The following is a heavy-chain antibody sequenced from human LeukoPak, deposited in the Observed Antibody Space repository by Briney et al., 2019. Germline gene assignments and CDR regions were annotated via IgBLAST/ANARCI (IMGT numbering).Heavy chain of an antibody. CDR1: GGSFSGYY. CDR3: ARGANYDFWSGPGTFDAFDI. CDR2: INHSGST. Sequence: SETLSLTCAVYGGSFSGYYWSWIRQPPGKGLEWIGEINHSGSTNYNPSPKSRVTISVDTSKNQFSLKLSSVTAADTAVYYCARGANYDFWSGPGTFDAFDIWGQGTMVTVSS. J-gene: IGHJ3*02. D-gene: IGHD3-3*01. V-gene: IGHV4-34*01.